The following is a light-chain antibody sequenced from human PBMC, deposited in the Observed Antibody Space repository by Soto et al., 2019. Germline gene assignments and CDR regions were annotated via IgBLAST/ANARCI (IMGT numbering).Light chain of an antibody. CDR1: QSVSSN. J-gene: IGKJ3*01. V-gene: IGKV3-15*01. CDR3: QQYNNWPPFT. CDR2: GAS. Sequence: EIVMTQSPATLSVSPGERATLSCRASQSVSSNLAWYQQKPGQAPRLLIYGASTRATGIPARFSGSGSGTEFTLTISSLQSEDFAVDYCQQYNNWPPFTFGPVTKVDSK.